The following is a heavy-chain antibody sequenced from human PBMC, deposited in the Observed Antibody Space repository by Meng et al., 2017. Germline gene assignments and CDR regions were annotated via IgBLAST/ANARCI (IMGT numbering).Heavy chain of an antibody. J-gene: IGHJ4*02. Sequence: SETLSLTCTVSGGSISSSSYYWGWIRQPPGKGLEWIGSIYYSGSTYYNPSLKSRVTISVDTSKNQFSLKLSSVTAADTAVYYCARLYCSSTSCYEDYWGQGTLVTFSS. D-gene: IGHD2-2*01. CDR2: IYYSGST. V-gene: IGHV4-39*07. CDR3: ARLYCSSTSCYEDY. CDR1: GGSISSSSYY.